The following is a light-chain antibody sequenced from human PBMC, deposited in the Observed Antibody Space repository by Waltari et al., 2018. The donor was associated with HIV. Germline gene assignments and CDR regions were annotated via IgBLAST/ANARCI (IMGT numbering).Light chain of an antibody. CDR1: SSNIGSNS. V-gene: IGLV1-47*01. J-gene: IGLJ3*02. CDR3: AAWDDSLSGWV. CDR2: RNN. Sequence: QSVLTQPPSASGTPGPRVTISCSGRSSNIGSNSVNWYQQLPGTAPKLLIYRNNQRPSGVPDRFSGSKSGTSASLAISGLRSEDEADYYCAAWDDSLSGWVFGGGTKLTVL.